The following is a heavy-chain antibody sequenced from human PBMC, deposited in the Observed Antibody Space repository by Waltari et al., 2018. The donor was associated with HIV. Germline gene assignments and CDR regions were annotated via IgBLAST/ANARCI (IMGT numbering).Heavy chain of an antibody. V-gene: IGHV4-61*02. D-gene: IGHD3-3*01. CDR2: IYTSGST. J-gene: IGHJ4*02. Sequence: QVQLQESGPGLVKPSQTLSLTCTVSGGSISSGSYYWSWIRQPAGKGLEWIGRIYTSGSTHSHPSLKSRVTISVDTSKNQFSLKLSSVTAADTAVYYCAGQYYDFWSAPEDYWGQGTLVTVSS. CDR3: AGQYYDFWSAPEDY. CDR1: GGSISSGSYY.